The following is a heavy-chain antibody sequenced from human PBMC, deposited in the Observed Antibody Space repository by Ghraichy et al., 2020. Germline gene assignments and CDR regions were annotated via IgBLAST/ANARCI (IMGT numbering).Heavy chain of an antibody. CDR3: ARDPCGGDCYFDS. CDR2: VYSSGTT. V-gene: IGHV4-31*03. Sequence: SETLSLTCTVSGGSISSGDYYWNWVRQYPGKGLEWIGYVYSSGTTYYNPAVKSRVTISLHMSKNEFSLDLSSMTAADTAIYYCARDPCGGDCYFDSWGQGILVTVSS. CDR1: GGSISSGDYY. D-gene: IGHD2-21*02. J-gene: IGHJ4*02.